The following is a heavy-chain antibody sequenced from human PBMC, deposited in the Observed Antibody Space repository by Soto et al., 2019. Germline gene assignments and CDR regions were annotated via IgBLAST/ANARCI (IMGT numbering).Heavy chain of an antibody. CDR2: ISGSGGST. Sequence: EVQLLESGGGLVQPGGSLRLSCAASGFTFSSYAMSWVRQAPGKGLEWVSAISGSGGSTYYADSVKGRFTISRDNSKNTLYMQMNSRRAEDTAVYYCAKEGYSSGWSQVENFDYWGQGTLVTVSS. CDR1: GFTFSSYA. CDR3: AKEGYSSGWSQVENFDY. J-gene: IGHJ4*02. V-gene: IGHV3-23*01. D-gene: IGHD6-19*01.